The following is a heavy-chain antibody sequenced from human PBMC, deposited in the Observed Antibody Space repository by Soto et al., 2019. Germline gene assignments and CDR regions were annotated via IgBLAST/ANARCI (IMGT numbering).Heavy chain of an antibody. Sequence: GASGKVSCKASGYTFTSYAMHWLRQAPGQRLEWMGWINAGNGNTKYSQKFQGRVTITRDTSASTAYMELSSLRSEDTAVYYCARSIVVVTALDYWGQGTLVTVSS. CDR3: ARSIVVVTALDY. V-gene: IGHV1-3*01. CDR2: INAGNGNT. CDR1: GYTFTSYA. J-gene: IGHJ4*02. D-gene: IGHD2-21*02.